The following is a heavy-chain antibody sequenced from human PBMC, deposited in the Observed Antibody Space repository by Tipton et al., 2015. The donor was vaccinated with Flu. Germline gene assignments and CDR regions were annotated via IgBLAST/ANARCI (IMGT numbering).Heavy chain of an antibody. CDR2: MSHSGRT. CDR3: ARLTYYYGSGTSDC. D-gene: IGHD3-10*01. V-gene: IGHV4-38-2*01. Sequence: LRLSCAVSGYSINSGYFWGWIRQPPGKGLEWIGSMSHSGRTYYNPSLKSRVTISADTWKTQFSLKLGSATAADTAVYYCARLTYYYGSGTSDCWGQGTLLTVSS. CDR1: GYSINSGYF. J-gene: IGHJ4*02.